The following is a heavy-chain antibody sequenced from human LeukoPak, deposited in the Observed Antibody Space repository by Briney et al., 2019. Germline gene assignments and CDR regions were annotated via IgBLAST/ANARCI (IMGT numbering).Heavy chain of an antibody. CDR3: ARDYGSGSYYTYDY. Sequence: PGGSLRLSCAASGFTFSSYGMSWVRQAPGKGLEWVANIKQDGSEKYYVDSVKGRFTISRDNAKNSLYLQMNSLRAEDTAVYYCARDYGSGSYYTYDYWGQGTLVTVSS. CDR1: GFTFSSYG. D-gene: IGHD3-10*01. CDR2: IKQDGSEK. V-gene: IGHV3-7*01. J-gene: IGHJ4*02.